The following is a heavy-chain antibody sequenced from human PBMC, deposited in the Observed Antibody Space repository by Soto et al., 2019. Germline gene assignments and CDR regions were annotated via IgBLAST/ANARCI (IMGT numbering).Heavy chain of an antibody. CDR1: SGSISSGXXX. D-gene: IGHD2-15*01. V-gene: IGHV4-31*03. CDR2: IYYSGST. Sequence: QVQLQESGPGLVKPSQTLSLTCTVSSGSISSGXXXXXXIRQHPGKGLEWIGYIYYSGSTYYNPSLKSRVTISVDTSKNQFSLKVSSVTAADTAVYYCARELGGRLDYWGQGTLVTVSS. CDR3: ARELGGRLDY. J-gene: IGHJ4*02.